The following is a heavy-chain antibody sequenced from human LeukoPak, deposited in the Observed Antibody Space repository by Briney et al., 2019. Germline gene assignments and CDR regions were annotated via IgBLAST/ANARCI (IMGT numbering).Heavy chain of an antibody. Sequence: SETLSLTCTVSGGSISSYYWSWIRQPAGKGLEWIGRIYTSGSTNYNPSLKSRVTISVDTSKNQFSLKLSSVTAADTAVYYCARETDIVVVPAADEDGWYYGSGSYYVDYWGQGTLVTVSS. CDR1: GGSISSYY. V-gene: IGHV4-4*07. D-gene: IGHD2-2*01. CDR3: ARETDIVVVPAADEDGWYYGSGSYYVDY. CDR2: IYTSGST. J-gene: IGHJ4*02.